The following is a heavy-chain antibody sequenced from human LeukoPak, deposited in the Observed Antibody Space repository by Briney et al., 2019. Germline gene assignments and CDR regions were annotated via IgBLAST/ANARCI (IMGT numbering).Heavy chain of an antibody. CDR1: GFTISIYA. CDR3: AKKPSIAVTGHSYFDS. V-gene: IGHV3-23*01. D-gene: IGHD6-13*01. CDR2: ISGWGWCP. Sequence: PGGSLRLSCAASGFTISIYATSWVRQAPGKGLEWVSVISGWGWCPYYADSVKGRFTISRDNSKKTLYLQMNSLRAEDTALYYCAKKPSIAVTGHSYFDSWGQGTLVTVSS. J-gene: IGHJ4*02.